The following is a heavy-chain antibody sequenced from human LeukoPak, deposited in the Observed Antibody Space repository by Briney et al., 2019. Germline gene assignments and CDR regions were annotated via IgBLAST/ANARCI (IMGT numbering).Heavy chain of an antibody. CDR3: ARVLIWFGQLQNWFDP. CDR1: GGSMTNNIFY. D-gene: IGHD3-10*01. V-gene: IGHV4-39*07. Sequence: SETLSLTCTVSGGSMTNNIFYWGWIRQPPGKGLEWIGSIYHTGPTYYNPSLKSRVTISVDTSKNQFSLKLSSVTAADTAVYYCARVLIWFGQLQNWFDPWGPGTLVTVSS. CDR2: IYHTGPT. J-gene: IGHJ5*02.